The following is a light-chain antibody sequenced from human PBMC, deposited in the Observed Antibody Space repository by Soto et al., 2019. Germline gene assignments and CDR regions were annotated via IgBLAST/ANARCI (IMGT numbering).Light chain of an antibody. J-gene: IGKJ1*01. CDR1: QSVLYSSNNKNY. V-gene: IGKV4-1*01. CDR2: RAS. Sequence: DIVMTQSPDSLAVSLGERATINCKSSQSVLYSSNNKNYLAWYQQKPGQPPKLLLYRASTRESGVPERFSGSGSGTDFTLTISTLQAEDVAVYYCQQYYTTPRTFGQGTKVEIK. CDR3: QQYYTTPRT.